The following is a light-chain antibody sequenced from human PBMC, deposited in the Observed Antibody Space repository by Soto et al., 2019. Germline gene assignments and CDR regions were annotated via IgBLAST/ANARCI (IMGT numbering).Light chain of an antibody. CDR2: GAS. Sequence: EKVLTQSPVTLSVSLGERATLSCRASQSITTNLAWYQQKPGQAPRRLIFGASNRATGIPARFSGSGSGTEFSLTISSLQSEESAIYYCQQYNDWPPLTFGGGTKVEI. CDR3: QQYNDWPPLT. CDR1: QSITTN. J-gene: IGKJ4*01. V-gene: IGKV3-15*01.